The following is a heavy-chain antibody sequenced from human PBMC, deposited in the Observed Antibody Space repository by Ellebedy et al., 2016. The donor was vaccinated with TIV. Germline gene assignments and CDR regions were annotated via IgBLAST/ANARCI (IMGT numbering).Heavy chain of an antibody. Sequence: SETLSLTXTVSGGSISSSSYYWGWIRQPPGKGLEWIGSIYYSGSTYYNPSLKSRVTISVDTSKNQFSLKLSSVTAADTAVYYCARFGVDYYGSGGDYWGQGTLVTVSS. CDR3: ARFGVDYYGSGGDY. J-gene: IGHJ4*02. V-gene: IGHV4-39*01. CDR1: GGSISSSSYY. CDR2: IYYSGST. D-gene: IGHD3-10*01.